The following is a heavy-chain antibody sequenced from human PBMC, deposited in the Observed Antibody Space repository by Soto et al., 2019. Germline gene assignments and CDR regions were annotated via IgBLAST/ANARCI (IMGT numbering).Heavy chain of an antibody. D-gene: IGHD3-10*01. CDR1: GFTVSSHY. CDR2: IYSGGST. CDR3: ARVSWYYGSGSYRSFDY. J-gene: IGHJ4*02. V-gene: IGHV3-53*01. Sequence: EVQLVESGGGLIQPGGSLRLSCAASGFTVSSHYMSWVRQAPGKGLEWVSVIYSGGSTYYADSVKGRFTISRDNSKNTLYLQMNSLRAEDTAVYYCARVSWYYGSGSYRSFDYWGQGTLVTVSS.